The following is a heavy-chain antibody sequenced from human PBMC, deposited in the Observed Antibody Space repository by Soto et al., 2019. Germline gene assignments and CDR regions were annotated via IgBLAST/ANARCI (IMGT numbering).Heavy chain of an antibody. CDR1: GFTFNSYA. CDR2: ISGSGGGT. J-gene: IGHJ4*02. CDR3: AKSPGALVTFDY. D-gene: IGHD2-15*01. V-gene: IGHV3-23*01. Sequence: GGSLKLSCAASGFTFNSYAMSWVRQAPGKGLEWVSAISGSGGGTYYAASVKGRFTISRDNSKSTLYLQMNSLRAEDTAVYHCAKSPGALVTFDYWGQGALVTVSS.